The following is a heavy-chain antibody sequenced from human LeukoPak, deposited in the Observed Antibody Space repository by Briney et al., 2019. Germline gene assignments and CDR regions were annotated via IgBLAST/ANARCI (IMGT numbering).Heavy chain of an antibody. D-gene: IGHD1-26*01. J-gene: IGHJ6*03. CDR1: GFTFDDYA. CDR3: AKGRGWEASYYYYYMDV. V-gene: IGHV3-9*01. CDR2: ISWNSGST. Sequence: GGSLRLSCAASGFTFDDYAMHWVRQAPGKGLEWVSGISWNSGSTAYADSVKGRFTISRDNSKNTLYLQMNSLRAEDTAVYYCAKGRGWEASYYYYYMDVWGKGTTVTISS.